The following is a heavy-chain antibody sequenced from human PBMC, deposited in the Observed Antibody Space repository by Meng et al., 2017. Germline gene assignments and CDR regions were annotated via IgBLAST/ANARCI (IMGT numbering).Heavy chain of an antibody. J-gene: IGHJ4*02. V-gene: IGHV4-39*06. Sequence: RLQLQESGPGPVKPSETLSLTCTVSGGSISSSSYYWGWIRQPPGKGLEWIGSIYYSGSTYYNPSLKSRVTISVDTSKNQFSLKLSSVTAADTAVYYCARVMMTTVPYANYWGQGTLVTVSS. CDR2: IYYSGST. CDR3: ARVMMTTVPYANY. D-gene: IGHD4-17*01. CDR1: GGSISSSSYY.